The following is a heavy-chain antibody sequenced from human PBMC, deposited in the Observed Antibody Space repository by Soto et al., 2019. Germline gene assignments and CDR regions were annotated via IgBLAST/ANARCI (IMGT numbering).Heavy chain of an antibody. CDR3: ASTAHSSGWYSGGFDY. CDR2: IYYSGST. J-gene: IGHJ4*02. Sequence: QVQLQESGPGLVKPSETLSLTCTVSGGSISSYYWSWIRQPPGKGLEWIGYIYYSGSTNYKPSLKSRVTISVDTSKNQFSLKLRSVTAADTAVYYCASTAHSSGWYSGGFDYWGQGPLGTVSS. CDR1: GGSISSYY. V-gene: IGHV4-59*01. D-gene: IGHD6-19*01.